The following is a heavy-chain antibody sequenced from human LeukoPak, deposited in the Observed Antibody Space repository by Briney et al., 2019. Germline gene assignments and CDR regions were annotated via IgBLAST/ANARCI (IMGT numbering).Heavy chain of an antibody. J-gene: IGHJ3*02. V-gene: IGHV1-24*01. Sequence: ASVKVSCKVSGYTLTELSMHWVRQAPGKGLEWMGGFDPEDGETIYAQKFQGRVTMTEDTSTDTAYMELSSLRSEDTAVYYCATDLETTVVTPGHDAFDIWGQGTMVTVSS. D-gene: IGHD4-23*01. CDR2: FDPEDGET. CDR1: GYTLTELS. CDR3: ATDLETTVVTPGHDAFDI.